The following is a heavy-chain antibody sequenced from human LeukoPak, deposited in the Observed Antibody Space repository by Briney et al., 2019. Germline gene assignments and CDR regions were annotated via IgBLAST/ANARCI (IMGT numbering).Heavy chain of an antibody. D-gene: IGHD2-8*01. CDR3: ARGSGVLMVYATYYFDY. J-gene: IGHJ4*02. CDR1: GFTFSSYA. Sequence: GGSLRLSCAASGFTFSSYAMSWVRQAPGKGLEWVSAISGSGGSTYYADSVKGRFTTSRDNSKNTLYLQMNSLRAEDTAVYYCARGSGVLMVYATYYFDYWGQGTLVTVSS. CDR2: ISGSGGST. V-gene: IGHV3-23*01.